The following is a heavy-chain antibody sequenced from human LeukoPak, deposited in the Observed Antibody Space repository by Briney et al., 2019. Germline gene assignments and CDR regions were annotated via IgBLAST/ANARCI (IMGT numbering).Heavy chain of an antibody. D-gene: IGHD3-10*01. Sequence: GGSLRLSCAASGVTLSTYAMSWARQAPGKGLVWVSYINIDERITGYADSVKGRFTISRDNAKNTLYLQMNSLRAEDTAIYYCFREGGDWGQGTLVTVSS. CDR1: GVTLSTYA. V-gene: IGHV3-74*01. CDR3: FREGGD. J-gene: IGHJ4*02. CDR2: INIDERIT.